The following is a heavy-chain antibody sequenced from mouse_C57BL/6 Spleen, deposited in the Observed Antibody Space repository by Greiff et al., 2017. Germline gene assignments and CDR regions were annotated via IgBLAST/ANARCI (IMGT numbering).Heavy chain of an antibody. V-gene: IGHV1-15*01. CDR1: GYTFTDYE. CDR3: TRDSLYYYGSSYIYFDY. D-gene: IGHD1-1*01. J-gene: IGHJ2*01. CDR2: IDPETGGT. Sequence: QVQLQQSGAELVRPGASVTLSCKASGYTFTDYEMHWVKQTPVHGLEWIGAIDPETGGTAYNQKFKGKAILTADKSSSTAYMELRSLTSEDSAVYYCTRDSLYYYGSSYIYFDYWGQGTTLTVSS.